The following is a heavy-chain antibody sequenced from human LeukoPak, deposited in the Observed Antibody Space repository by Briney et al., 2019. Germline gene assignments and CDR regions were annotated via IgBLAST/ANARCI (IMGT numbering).Heavy chain of an antibody. CDR3: AKDGNLAPYGSGSYYAFFDY. Sequence: PGGSLRLSCTASGFNFGIYGMHWVRQAPGKGLEWVSLISWDGGSTYYADSVKGRFTISRDNSKNSLYLQMNSLRAEDTALYYCAKDGNLAPYGSGSYYAFFDYWGQGTLVTVSS. CDR2: ISWDGGST. V-gene: IGHV3-43D*03. J-gene: IGHJ4*02. CDR1: GFNFGIYG. D-gene: IGHD3-10*01.